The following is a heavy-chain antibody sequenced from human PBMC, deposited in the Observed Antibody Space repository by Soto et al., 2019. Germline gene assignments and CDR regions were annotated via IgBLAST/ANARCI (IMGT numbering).Heavy chain of an antibody. D-gene: IGHD1-26*01. V-gene: IGHV4-34*01. CDR2: INHSGST. CDR3: AKDLSPSWGASNLDY. J-gene: IGHJ4*02. CDR1: GGSFSGYY. Sequence: PSETLSLTCAVYGGSFSGYYWSWIRQPPGKGLEWIGEINHSGSTNYNPSLKSRVTISVDMSKNQFALKLSSVTAADTAVYYCAKDLSPSWGASNLDYWGQGTLVTVSS.